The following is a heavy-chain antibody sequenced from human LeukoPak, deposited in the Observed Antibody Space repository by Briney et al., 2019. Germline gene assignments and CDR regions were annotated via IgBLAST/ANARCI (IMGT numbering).Heavy chain of an antibody. CDR1: GYTYTSYG. CDR2: ISAYNGNT. V-gene: IGHV1-18*01. J-gene: IGHJ1*01. Sequence: GASVKVSCKASGYTYTSYGISWVRHAPGQGLEWMGWISAYNGNTNYAQKLQGRVTMTTDTSTSTAYMELRSLRSDDTAVYYCAAPLCSGGSCYSGEYFQHWGQGTLVTVSS. D-gene: IGHD2-15*01. CDR3: AAPLCSGGSCYSGEYFQH.